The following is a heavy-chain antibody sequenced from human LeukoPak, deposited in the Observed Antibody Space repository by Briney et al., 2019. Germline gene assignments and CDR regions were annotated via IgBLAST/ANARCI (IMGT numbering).Heavy chain of an antibody. J-gene: IGHJ4*02. CDR3: AKDGGYGDPYPRYFDY. D-gene: IGHD4-17*01. CDR1: GFTFSSYG. Sequence: GGSLRLSCAASGFTFSSYGMHWVRQAPGKGLEWMAVISYDGSNKYYADSVKGRFTISRDNSKNTLYLQMNSLRAEDTAVYYCAKDGGYGDPYPRYFDYWGQGTLVTVSS. CDR2: ISYDGSNK. V-gene: IGHV3-30*18.